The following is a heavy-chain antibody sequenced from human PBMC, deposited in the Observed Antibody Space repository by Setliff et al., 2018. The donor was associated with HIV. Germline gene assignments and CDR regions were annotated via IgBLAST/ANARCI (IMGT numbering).Heavy chain of an antibody. CDR2: IYYSGST. V-gene: IGHV4-30-4*08. Sequence: SETLSLTCTVSGGSISSGDYYWSWIRQPPGKGLEWIGNIYYSGSTYYKPSLKSRVTMSVDTSKNQFSLNLSSVTAADTAVYYCARDRMPMASWVPDKWGQGTLVTVSS. J-gene: IGHJ4*02. CDR1: GGSISSGDYY. CDR3: ARDRMPMASWVPDK. D-gene: IGHD2-2*01.